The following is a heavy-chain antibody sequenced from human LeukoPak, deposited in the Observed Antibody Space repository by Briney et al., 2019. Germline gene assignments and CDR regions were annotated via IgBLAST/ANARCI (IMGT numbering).Heavy chain of an antibody. CDR1: GFTFINAW. J-gene: IGHJ5*02. CDR2: IKSKTDGGTT. Sequence: GGSLRLSCAASGFTFINAWMNWVRQAPGKGLEWVGRIKSKTDGGTTDYAAPVKGRFTISRDDSKNTLYLQTNSLKTEDTAVYYCTTGAVYYYGSGSYEGFDPWGQGTLVTVSS. V-gene: IGHV3-15*01. D-gene: IGHD3-10*01. CDR3: TTGAVYYYGSGSYEGFDP.